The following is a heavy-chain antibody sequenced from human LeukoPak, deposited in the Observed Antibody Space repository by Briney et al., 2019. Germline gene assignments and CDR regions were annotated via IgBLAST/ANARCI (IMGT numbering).Heavy chain of an antibody. CDR1: GYTFTSYG. CDR2: ISAYNGNT. J-gene: IGHJ6*02. D-gene: IGHD6-19*01. CDR3: ARLGAGYSSGWYPGEYYYYYGMDV. Sequence: GASVKVSCKASGYTFTSYGTSWVRQAPGQGLEWMGWISAYNGNTNYAQKLLGRVTMTTDTSTSTAYMELRSLRSDDTAVYYCARLGAGYSSGWYPGEYYYYYGMDVWGQGTTVTVSS. V-gene: IGHV1-18*01.